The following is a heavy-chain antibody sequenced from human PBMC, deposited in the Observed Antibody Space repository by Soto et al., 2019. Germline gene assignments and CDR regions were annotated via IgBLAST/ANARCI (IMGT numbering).Heavy chain of an antibody. CDR1: GYTFTGYY. CDR3: ARDRVEYSSSSNYYGMDV. D-gene: IGHD6-6*01. Sequence: VASVKVSCKASGYTFTGYYMHWVRQAPGQGLEWMGWINPNSGGTNYAQKFQGWVTMTRDTSISTAYMELSRLRSDDTAVYYCARDRVEYSSSSNYYGMDVWGQGTTVTVSS. V-gene: IGHV1-2*04. CDR2: INPNSGGT. J-gene: IGHJ6*02.